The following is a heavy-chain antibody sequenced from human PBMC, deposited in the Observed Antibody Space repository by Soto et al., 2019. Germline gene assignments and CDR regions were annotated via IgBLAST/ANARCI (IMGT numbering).Heavy chain of an antibody. D-gene: IGHD1-1*01. V-gene: IGHV3-21*01. CDR2: ISVSSTYI. CDR3: AGGPGRGYATEGDNCLDY. J-gene: IGHJ4*01. CDR1: GFTFSSHT. Sequence: EVQRVESGGGLVKPGESLRLSCAASGFTFSSHTMNWVRQAPGKGLEWVSSISVSSTYIYYTDSVKGRFTISRDNAKNTLYWHNKSVTDEDTAVYYCAGGPGRGYATEGDNCLDYWGHGTLVAVSS.